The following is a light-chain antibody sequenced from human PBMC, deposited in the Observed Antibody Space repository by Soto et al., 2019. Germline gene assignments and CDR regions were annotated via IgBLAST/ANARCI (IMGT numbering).Light chain of an antibody. J-gene: IGLJ3*02. Sequence: QSVLTQPPSVSGAPGQWVTISCTGSRSNLGAGYDVHWYRHLPGKAPKLLIYYNNNRPSGVPDRFSASKSGTSASLAITGLQADDEADYYCQSYDSSLNGWVFGGGTKLTVL. V-gene: IGLV1-40*01. CDR3: QSYDSSLNGWV. CDR1: RSNLGAGYD. CDR2: YNN.